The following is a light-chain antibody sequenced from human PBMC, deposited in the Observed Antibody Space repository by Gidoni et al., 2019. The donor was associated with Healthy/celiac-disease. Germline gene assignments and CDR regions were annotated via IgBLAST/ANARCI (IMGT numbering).Light chain of an antibody. V-gene: IGLV2-23*02. J-gene: IGLJ3*02. Sequence: QSPLTPPASVSGSPVHSITISRTGTSSDVGSYNLVSWYQQHPGKAPKLMIVEVSKRPSGVSNRFSGSKSGNTASLTISGLQAEDEADYYCCSYAGSSTWVFGGGTKLTVL. CDR1: SSDVGSYNL. CDR2: EVS. CDR3: CSYAGSSTWV.